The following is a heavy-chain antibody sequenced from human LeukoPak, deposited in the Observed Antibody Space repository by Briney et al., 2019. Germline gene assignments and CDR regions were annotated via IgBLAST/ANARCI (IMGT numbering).Heavy chain of an antibody. CDR1: GFTFNTFA. D-gene: IGHD6-13*01. V-gene: IGHV3-23*01. J-gene: IGHJ4*02. CDR2: INDGGGDT. Sequence: GGSLRLSCAASGFTFNTFAMSWVRQAPGKGLECVSIINDGGGDTYYADSVKGRFTISRDNSKNTLYLQMNSLGLEDTAMYYCAKILSAAGTEYWGQGTLVTVSS. CDR3: AKILSAAGTEY.